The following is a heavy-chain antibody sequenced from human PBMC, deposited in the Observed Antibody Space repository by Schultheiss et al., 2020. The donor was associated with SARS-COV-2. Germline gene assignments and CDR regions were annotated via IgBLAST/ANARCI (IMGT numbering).Heavy chain of an antibody. CDR1: GNTFTSYA. CDR2: INAGNGNT. CDR3: ARDLRGIVVVNYYFDY. J-gene: IGHJ4*02. Sequence: ASVKVSCKASGNTFTSYAMHWVRQAPGQRLEWMGWINAGNGNTKYSQKFQGRVTITRDTSASTAYMELSSLRSEDTAVYYCARDLRGIVVVNYYFDYWGQGTLVTVSS. D-gene: IGHD3-22*01. V-gene: IGHV1-3*01.